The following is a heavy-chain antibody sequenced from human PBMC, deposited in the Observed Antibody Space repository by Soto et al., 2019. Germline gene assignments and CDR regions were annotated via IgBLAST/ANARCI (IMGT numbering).Heavy chain of an antibody. D-gene: IGHD5-12*01. V-gene: IGHV4-30-4*01. J-gene: IGHJ6*02. CDR3: ARAIVVTVGGMDV. Sequence: QAQLQESGPGLVKPSQTLSLTCTVSGGSISNADYYWSWVRQPPGKGLEWIGYIYYSGSSFFNPSLKSRVTMSKDTSKNQFSLRLTSVTAADTAVYYCARAIVVTVGGMDVWGRGTTVTVSS. CDR2: IYYSGSS. CDR1: GGSISNADYY.